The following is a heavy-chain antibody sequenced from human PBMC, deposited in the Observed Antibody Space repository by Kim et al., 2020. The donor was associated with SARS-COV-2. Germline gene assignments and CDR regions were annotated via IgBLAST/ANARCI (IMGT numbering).Heavy chain of an antibody. V-gene: IGHV4-39*02. D-gene: IGHD3-10*01. Sequence: PSLRSRVTISVDTSNNHLSLNLNSVTAADTAVYYCARGGITMVRGVIYFDYWGQGALVTVSS. CDR3: ARGGITMVRGVIYFDY. J-gene: IGHJ4*02.